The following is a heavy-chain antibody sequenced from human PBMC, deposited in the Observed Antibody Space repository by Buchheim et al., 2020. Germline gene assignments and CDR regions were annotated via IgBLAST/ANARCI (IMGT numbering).Heavy chain of an antibody. Sequence: EVQLLESGGGLVQPGESLRLSCAASGFTFSIFAISWVRQAPGKGLKWVSTSGGSGGAAHYADSVKGRFTVSRDTSKNKLYLQMHSLRAEDTARYYCALKYYDSRSYSYFDYWGQGTL. CDR3: ALKYYDSRSYSYFDY. J-gene: IGHJ4*02. CDR1: GFTFSIFA. V-gene: IGHV3-23*01. D-gene: IGHD3-22*01. CDR2: SGGSGGAA.